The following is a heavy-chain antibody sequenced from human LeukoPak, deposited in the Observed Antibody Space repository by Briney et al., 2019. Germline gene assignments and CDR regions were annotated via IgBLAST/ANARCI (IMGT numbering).Heavy chain of an antibody. Sequence: SETLSLTCTISGGSISSSSYYWGWIRQPPGKGLEWIGSIYYSGSTYYTPSLKSRVTISVDTSKNQFSLKLSSVTAADTAVYYCASSEYSSSSPDYWGQGTLVTVSS. CDR1: GGSISSSSYY. CDR3: ASSEYSSSSPDY. V-gene: IGHV4-39*07. D-gene: IGHD6-6*01. J-gene: IGHJ4*02. CDR2: IYYSGST.